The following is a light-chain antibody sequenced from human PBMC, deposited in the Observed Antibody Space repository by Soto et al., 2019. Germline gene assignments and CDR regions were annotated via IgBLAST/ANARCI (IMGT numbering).Light chain of an antibody. CDR2: NNH. Sequence: QSVLTQPPSVSGAPGQSVTISCTGTSSNIGAGYDIHWYQQPPGTAPKLVIYNNHNRPSGVPDRFSGSKSGTSGSLAITGLQAEDEADYYCSSYTTNNAHVFGGGTKLTVL. CDR3: SSYTTNNAHV. J-gene: IGLJ2*01. V-gene: IGLV1-40*01. CDR1: SSNIGAGYD.